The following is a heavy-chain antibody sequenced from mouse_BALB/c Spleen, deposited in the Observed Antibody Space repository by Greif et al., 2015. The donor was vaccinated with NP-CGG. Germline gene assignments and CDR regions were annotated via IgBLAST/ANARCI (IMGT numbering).Heavy chain of an antibody. Sequence: VQLKESGAELVRPGASVKLSCTASGFNIKDTYMHWVKQRPEQGLEWIGRIDPANGNTKYDPKFQGKATITADTSSNTAYLQLSSLTSEDTAVYYCAREGYYYGSSWDFDYWGQGTTLTVSS. CDR3: AREGYYYGSSWDFDY. CDR1: GFNIKDTY. V-gene: IGHV14-3*02. CDR2: IDPANGNT. D-gene: IGHD1-1*01. J-gene: IGHJ2*01.